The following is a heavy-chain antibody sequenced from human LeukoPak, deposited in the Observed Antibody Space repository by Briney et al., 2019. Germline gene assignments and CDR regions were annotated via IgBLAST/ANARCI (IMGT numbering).Heavy chain of an antibody. CDR1: GGSISRRNYY. CDR2: IYYSGST. D-gene: IGHD6-19*01. V-gene: IGHV4-39*07. Sequence: SETLSLTCTVSGGSISRRNYYWGWIRQPPGKGLEWIGSIYYSGSTNYNPSLKSRVTISVDTSKNQFSLKLSSVTAADTAVYYCALTHSSGWSAHLFDYWGQGTLVTVSS. J-gene: IGHJ4*02. CDR3: ALTHSSGWSAHLFDY.